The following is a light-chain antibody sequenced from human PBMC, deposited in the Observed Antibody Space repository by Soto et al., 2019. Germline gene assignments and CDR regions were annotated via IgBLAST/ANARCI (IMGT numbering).Light chain of an antibody. V-gene: IGKV3-20*01. Sequence: EIVLTQSPGTLSLSPGERATLSCRASQSVSSSYLAWYQQKPGQAARLLIYGASSRATGIPDRFSGSGSGTDFTLTISRLGPEDFAVYYCQQYGSSPTWTFGQGTKVEIK. CDR3: QQYGSSPTWT. CDR2: GAS. J-gene: IGKJ1*01. CDR1: QSVSSSY.